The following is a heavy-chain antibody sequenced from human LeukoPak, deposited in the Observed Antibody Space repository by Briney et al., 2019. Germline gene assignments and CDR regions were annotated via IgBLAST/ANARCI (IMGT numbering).Heavy chain of an antibody. Sequence: GASVKVSCKASGYTFTSYGISWVRQAPGQGLEWMGWISAYNGNTNYAQKLQGRVTMTSDTSTSTAYMELRSLRSDDTAVYYCVRDARGAAAANDAFDIWGQGTMVTVSS. CDR2: ISAYNGNT. D-gene: IGHD6-13*01. CDR1: GYTFTSYG. J-gene: IGHJ3*02. CDR3: VRDARGAAAANDAFDI. V-gene: IGHV1-18*01.